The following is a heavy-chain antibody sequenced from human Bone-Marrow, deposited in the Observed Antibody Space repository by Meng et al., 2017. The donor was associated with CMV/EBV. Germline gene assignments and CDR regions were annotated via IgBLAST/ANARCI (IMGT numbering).Heavy chain of an antibody. V-gene: IGHV3-11*01. Sequence: GESLKISCAASGFTFSDYYMSWIRQAPGKGLEWVSYISSSGSTIYYADSVKGRFTISRDNAKNSLYLQMNSLRAEDTAVYYCARGRSSFRSGNYGMDVWGQGTTVTVSS. J-gene: IGHJ6*02. CDR1: GFTFSDYY. CDR2: ISSSGSTI. CDR3: ARGRSSFRSGNYGMDV. D-gene: IGHD3-10*01.